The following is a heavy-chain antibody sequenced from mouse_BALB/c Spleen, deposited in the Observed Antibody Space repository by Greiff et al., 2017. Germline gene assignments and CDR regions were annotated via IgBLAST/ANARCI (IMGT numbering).Heavy chain of an antibody. CDR1: GYTFTSYY. J-gene: IGHJ4*01. CDR3: ARGDYYAMDY. Sequence: QVQLQQSGPELVKPGASVRISCKASGYTFTSYYIHWVKQRPGQGLEWIGWIYPGNVNTKYNEKFKGKATLTADKSSSTAYMQLSSLTSKDSAVYFCARGDYYAMDYWGQGTSVTVSS. V-gene: IGHV1S56*01. CDR2: IYPGNVNT.